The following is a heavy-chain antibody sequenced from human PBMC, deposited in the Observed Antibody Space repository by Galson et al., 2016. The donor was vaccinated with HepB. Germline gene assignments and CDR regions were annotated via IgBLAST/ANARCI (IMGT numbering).Heavy chain of an antibody. V-gene: IGHV3-30-3*01. CDR3: ARGGDGLDV. J-gene: IGHJ6*02. CDR1: GFTFSSSA. D-gene: IGHD3-10*01. Sequence: SLRLSCAASGFTFSSSAMHWVRQAPGKGLEWVALISYDGSNKYYADSVKGRFTISRDNFKNTLYLQMNFLRAEDTAVYYCARGGDGLDVWGQGTTVTVSS. CDR2: ISYDGSNK.